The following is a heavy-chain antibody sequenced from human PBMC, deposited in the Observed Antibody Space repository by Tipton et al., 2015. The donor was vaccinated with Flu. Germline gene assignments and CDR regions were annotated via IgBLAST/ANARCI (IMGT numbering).Heavy chain of an antibody. D-gene: IGHD2-2*01. V-gene: IGHV4-61*02. CDR3: ARSVVVPAEGLYYYYGMDV. CDR1: GGSISSGNYY. J-gene: IGHJ6*02. CDR2: IYTSGST. Sequence: TLSLTCTVSGGSISSGNYYWSWIRQPAGKGLEWLGRIYTSGSTNYNPSLKSRVTISVDTSKNQFSLKLNSVTAADTAVYYCARSVVVPAEGLYYYYGMDVWGQGTTVTVSS.